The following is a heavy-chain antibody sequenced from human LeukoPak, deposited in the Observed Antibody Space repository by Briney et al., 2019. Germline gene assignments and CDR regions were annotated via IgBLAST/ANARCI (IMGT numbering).Heavy chain of an antibody. Sequence: GGSLRLSCAASGFTVSSNYMSWVRQAPGKGLEWVSSISSRGGTLYYTDSVKGRFTISRDNAKNSLYLQMNSLRAEDTAVYYCARVGALSSSWLLYWGQGTLVTVSS. V-gene: IGHV3-11*04. CDR1: GFTVSSNY. D-gene: IGHD6-13*01. CDR2: ISSRGGTL. CDR3: ARVGALSSSWLLY. J-gene: IGHJ4*02.